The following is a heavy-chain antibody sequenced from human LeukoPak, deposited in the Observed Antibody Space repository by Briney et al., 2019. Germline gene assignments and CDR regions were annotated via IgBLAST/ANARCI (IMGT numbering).Heavy chain of an antibody. D-gene: IGHD5-24*01. J-gene: IGHJ6*02. Sequence: GGSLRLSCAASGFTFSSYGMYWVRQAPGKGLEWVAVISFDGSNKYYADSVKGRFTISRDNSKNTLYLQMNSLRAEDTAVYYCAKDNRDGYQFYYYYGMDVWGQGTTVTVSS. CDR1: GFTFSSYG. V-gene: IGHV3-30*18. CDR3: AKDNRDGYQFYYYYGMDV. CDR2: ISFDGSNK.